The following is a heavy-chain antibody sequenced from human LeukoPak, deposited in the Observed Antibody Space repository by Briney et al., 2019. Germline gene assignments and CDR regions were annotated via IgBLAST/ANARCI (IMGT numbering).Heavy chain of an antibody. Sequence: SETLSLTCTVSGGSVSGYYWSWIRQPPGKGLEWIGYIFYSGTTLYSPSLRSRVTMSVDTSENQFSLKLSPVTAADTAVYYCARHDVVPVIRRGFDFWGQGTLVTVSS. CDR2: IFYSGTT. CDR3: ARHDVVPVIRRGFDF. J-gene: IGHJ4*02. V-gene: IGHV4-59*08. D-gene: IGHD2-21*02. CDR1: GGSVSGYY.